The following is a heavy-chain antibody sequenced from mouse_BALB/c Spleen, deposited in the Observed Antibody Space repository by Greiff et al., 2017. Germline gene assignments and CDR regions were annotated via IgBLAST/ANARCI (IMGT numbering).Heavy chain of an antibody. CDR3: ARDLYDAMDY. V-gene: IGHV5-4*02. D-gene: IGHD2-10*02. CDR1: GFTFSDYY. J-gene: IGHJ4*01. Sequence: EVQLVESGGGLVKPGGSLKLSCAASGFTFSDYYMYWVRQTPEKRLEWVATISDGGSYTYYPDSVKGRFTISRDNAKNNLYLQMSSLKSEDTAMYYCARDLYDAMDYWGQGTSVTVSS. CDR2: ISDGGSYT.